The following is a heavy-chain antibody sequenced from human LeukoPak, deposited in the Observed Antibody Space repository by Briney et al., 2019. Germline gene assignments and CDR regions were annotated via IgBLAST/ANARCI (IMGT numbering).Heavy chain of an antibody. V-gene: IGHV4-34*01. CDR3: ARGGRILTGPPAYYFYGMDV. CDR1: GGSFSGYY. CDR2: INHSGST. D-gene: IGHD3-9*01. Sequence: PSETLSLTCAVYGGSFSGYYWSWIRQPPGKGLEWIGEINHSGSTNYNPSLKSRVTISVDTSKNQFSLKLSSVTAADTAVYYCARGGRILTGPPAYYFYGMDVWGQGTTVTVSS. J-gene: IGHJ6*02.